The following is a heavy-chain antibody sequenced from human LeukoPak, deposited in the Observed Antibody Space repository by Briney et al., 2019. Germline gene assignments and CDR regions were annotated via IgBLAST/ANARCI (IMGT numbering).Heavy chain of an antibody. CDR2: ISYDGSNK. V-gene: IGHV3-30-3*01. Sequence: PGGSLRLSCAASGFTFSSYWMSWVRQAPGKGLEWVAVISYDGSNKYYADSVKGRFTISRDNSKNTLYLQMNSLRAEDTAVYYCARDGTRDYYYGMDVWGQGTTVTVSS. CDR3: ARDGTRDYYYGMDV. J-gene: IGHJ6*02. CDR1: GFTFSSYW.